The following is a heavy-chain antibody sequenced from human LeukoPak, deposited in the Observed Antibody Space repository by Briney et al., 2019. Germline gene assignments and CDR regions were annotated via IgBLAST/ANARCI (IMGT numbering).Heavy chain of an antibody. CDR2: INSDGSTT. CDR1: GFTFSRYW. J-gene: IGHJ3*02. Sequence: GGSLRLSCAASGFTFSRYWMHWVRQAPGKGLVWVSRINSDGSTTIYADSVKGRFTISRDNAQNSLYLQMNSLRAEDTAVYYCVRDFRDAFDIWGQGTMVTVSS. CDR3: VRDFRDAFDI. V-gene: IGHV3-74*01.